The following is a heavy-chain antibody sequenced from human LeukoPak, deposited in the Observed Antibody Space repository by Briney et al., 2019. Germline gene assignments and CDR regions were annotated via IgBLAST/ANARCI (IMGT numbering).Heavy chain of an antibody. D-gene: IGHD1-26*01. CDR1: GFTFSTYG. V-gene: IGHV3-30*18. J-gene: IGHJ4*02. Sequence: GGSLRLSCAASGFTFSTYGMHWVRQAPGKGLEWVAVISFDGSNKYYADFVKGRFTISRDNYKNTLYLQMDSLRAEDTAIYYCAKDVRGGPIVGAGSVDYWGQGTLVTVSP. CDR3: AKDVRGGPIVGAGSVDY. CDR2: ISFDGSNK.